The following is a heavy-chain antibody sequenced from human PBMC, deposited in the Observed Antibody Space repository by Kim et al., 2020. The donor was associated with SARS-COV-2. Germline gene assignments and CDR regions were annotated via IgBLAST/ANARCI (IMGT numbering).Heavy chain of an antibody. CDR1: GGTFSSYA. CDR3: ARGRGGYSYGWGFDY. D-gene: IGHD5-18*01. Sequence: SVKVSCKASGGTFSSYAISWVRQAPGQGLEWMGGIIPIFGTAKYAQKFQGRVTITADESTSTAYMELSSLRSEDTAVYYCARGRGGYSYGWGFDYWGQGTLVTVSS. V-gene: IGHV1-69*13. J-gene: IGHJ4*02. CDR2: IIPIFGTA.